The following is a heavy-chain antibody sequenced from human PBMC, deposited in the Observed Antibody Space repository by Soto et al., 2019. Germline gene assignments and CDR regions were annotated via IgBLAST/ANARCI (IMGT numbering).Heavy chain of an antibody. D-gene: IGHD6-6*01. Sequence: GGSLRLSCAASGFTFSSYSMNWVRQAPGKGLEWVSSISSSSSYIYYADLVKGRFTISRDNAKNSLYLQMNSLRVEDTAVYYCARGEYRSSGPFDYWGQGTLVTVSS. CDR2: ISSSSSYI. CDR3: ARGEYRSSGPFDY. CDR1: GFTFSSYS. J-gene: IGHJ4*02. V-gene: IGHV3-21*01.